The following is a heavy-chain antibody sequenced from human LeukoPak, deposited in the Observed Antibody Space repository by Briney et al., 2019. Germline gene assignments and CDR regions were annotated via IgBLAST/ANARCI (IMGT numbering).Heavy chain of an antibody. V-gene: IGHV1-18*01. Sequence: ASVKVSCKASGYTFTSYGISWVRQAPGQGLEWMGWISAYNGNTNYAQKFQGRVTMTRDTSISTAYMGLSRLRSDDTAVYYCARDTYSSSWNYWGQGTLVTVSS. CDR3: ARDTYSSSWNY. CDR1: GYTFTSYG. J-gene: IGHJ4*02. CDR2: ISAYNGNT. D-gene: IGHD6-13*01.